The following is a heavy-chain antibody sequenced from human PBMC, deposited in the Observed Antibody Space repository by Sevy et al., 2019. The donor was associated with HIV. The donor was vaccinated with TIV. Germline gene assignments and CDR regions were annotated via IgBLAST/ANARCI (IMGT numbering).Heavy chain of an antibody. J-gene: IGHJ4*02. D-gene: IGHD5-18*01. CDR2: ITSSHGAK. CDR1: GFTFSSYG. V-gene: IGHV3-48*01. Sequence: GESLKISCAASGFTFSSYGMHWVRQAPGKGLEWISHITSSHGAKVYADSVRGRFDISRDNARKSVYLQMNRLQVEDTATYFCVGRRYRVGHSWSYFFDFWGQGTPVTVSS. CDR3: VGRRYRVGHSWSYFFDF.